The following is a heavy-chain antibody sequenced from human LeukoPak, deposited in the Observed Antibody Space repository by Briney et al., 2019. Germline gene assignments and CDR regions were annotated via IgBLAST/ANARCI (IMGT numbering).Heavy chain of an antibody. Sequence: GGSLRLSCTASGFTFSSYWMHWVRQAPGRGQEGVSRVSTDGSSTTYADFVKGRFTISRDNAKNTLYLQMNSLRVEGTAVYYCARGEDYGDPYWGQGTLVTVSS. CDR1: GFTFSSYW. CDR2: VSTDGSST. D-gene: IGHD4-17*01. CDR3: ARGEDYGDPY. J-gene: IGHJ4*02. V-gene: IGHV3-74*01.